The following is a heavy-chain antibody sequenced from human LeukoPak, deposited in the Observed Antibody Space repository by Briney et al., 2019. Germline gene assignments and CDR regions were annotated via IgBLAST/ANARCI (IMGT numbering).Heavy chain of an antibody. CDR2: IIPIFSTA. V-gene: IGHV1-69*13. J-gene: IGHJ6*03. CDR1: GCTFSSYS. Sequence: SVKLSCTASGCTFSSYSISWVRQAPGQGLEWVGGIIPIFSTANHAQKLQGRATTTADASTSPAYIELSSLRSEDTAVYYCARAPRDYSNYFPYYYYMDVWGKGNTVTVSS. D-gene: IGHD4-11*01. CDR3: ARAPRDYSNYFPYYYYMDV.